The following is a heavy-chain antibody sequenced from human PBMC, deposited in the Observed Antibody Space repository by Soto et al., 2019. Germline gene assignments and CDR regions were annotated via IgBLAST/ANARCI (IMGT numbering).Heavy chain of an antibody. V-gene: IGHV4-39*01. CDR2: IDYYGNT. CDR1: GDSTSNSNYY. CDR3: GRGGKYRLQETYYFDY. D-gene: IGHD4-4*01. Sequence: QLQLQESGPGLVKPSETLSLSCSVSGDSTSNSNYYWGWIRQPPGRGLEWVGSIDYYGNTYYNPSGKGRVLLSGGPSKGPFLGGLTSLTAGDTAVDYWGRGGKYRLQETYYFDYWGQGALVTVSS. J-gene: IGHJ4*02.